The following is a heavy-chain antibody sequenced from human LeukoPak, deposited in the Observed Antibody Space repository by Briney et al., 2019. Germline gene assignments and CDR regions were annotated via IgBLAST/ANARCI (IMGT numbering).Heavy chain of an antibody. Sequence: PSETLSLTCTVSGGSISSSSYYWGWIRQPPGKGLEWIGSIYYSGSTYYDPSLKSRVTISVDTSKNQFSLKLSSVTAADTAVYYCARVGQYCSEGGSCYGGFEFDYWGQGTLVTVSS. J-gene: IGHJ4*02. V-gene: IGHV4-39*07. CDR3: ARVGQYCSEGGSCYGGFEFDY. D-gene: IGHD2-15*01. CDR1: GGSISSSSYY. CDR2: IYYSGST.